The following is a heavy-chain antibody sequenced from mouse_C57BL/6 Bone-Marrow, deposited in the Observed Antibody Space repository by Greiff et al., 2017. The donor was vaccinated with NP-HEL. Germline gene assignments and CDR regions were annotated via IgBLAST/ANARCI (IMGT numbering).Heavy chain of an antibody. CDR3: ARCGTADY. CDR1: GYTFTSYW. Sequence: VQLQQPGAELVRPGTSVKLSCKASGYTFTSYWMHWVKQRPGQGLEWIGVIDPSDSYTNYNQKFKGKATLTVDTSSSTAYMQLSSLTSEDSAVYYCARCGTADYWGQGTTLTVSS. J-gene: IGHJ2*01. V-gene: IGHV1-59*01. CDR2: IDPSDSYT. D-gene: IGHD1-2*01.